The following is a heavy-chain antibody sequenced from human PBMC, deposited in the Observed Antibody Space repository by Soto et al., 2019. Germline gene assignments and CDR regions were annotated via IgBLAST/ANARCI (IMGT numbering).Heavy chain of an antibody. D-gene: IGHD3-16*01. CDR3: PKASPLPAYPTEFDY. V-gene: IGHV3-23*01. Sequence: GGSLGLSCAASGFSFRSYVMTGVRQAPGKGLEWVSSISGSGTNTYYANSVKGRFTVSRDNSRNTLYLQMNSLRVDDTAVYLCPKASPLPAYPTEFDYWGQGTPVTVSS. CDR1: GFSFRSYV. J-gene: IGHJ4*02. CDR2: ISGSGTNT.